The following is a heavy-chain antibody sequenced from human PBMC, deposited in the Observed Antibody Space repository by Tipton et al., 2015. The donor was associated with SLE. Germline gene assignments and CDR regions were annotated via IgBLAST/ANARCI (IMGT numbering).Heavy chain of an antibody. CDR2: IYHRGTT. Sequence: TLSLTCTVSSASINTADYFWGWTRQSPGKGLEWIGSIYHRGTTYYNPSPKSRVTISADTSKNHLSLKLTSVTAADTAVYFCARSSSVRTLLWPTFAYWGQGTLVTVSS. V-gene: IGHV4-39*02. CDR1: SASINTADYF. CDR3: ARSSSVRTLLWPTFAY. J-gene: IGHJ4*02. D-gene: IGHD2/OR15-2a*01.